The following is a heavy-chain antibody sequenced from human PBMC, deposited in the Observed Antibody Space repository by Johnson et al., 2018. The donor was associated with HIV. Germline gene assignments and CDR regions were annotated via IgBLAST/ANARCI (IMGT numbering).Heavy chain of an antibody. Sequence: VQVVESGGGLIQPGGSLRLSCAASGFTVSSNYMSWVRQAPGKGLEWVSAISGSGGSTYYADSVKGRFTISRDNSKNTLYLQMNSLRAEDTAVYYCAKSPRGYSSIWGQGTMVTVSS. CDR1: GFTVSSNY. D-gene: IGHD6-13*01. J-gene: IGHJ3*02. CDR2: ISGSGGST. CDR3: AKSPRGYSSI. V-gene: IGHV3-23*04.